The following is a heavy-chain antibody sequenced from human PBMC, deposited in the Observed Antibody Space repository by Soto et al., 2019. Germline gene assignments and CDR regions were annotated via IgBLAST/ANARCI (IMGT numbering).Heavy chain of an antibody. CDR3: APLTVSLSGPYGIHV. J-gene: IGHJ6*02. D-gene: IGHD2-15*01. V-gene: IGHV4-39*01. CDR1: GYSVSSSDYY. Sequence: SETQSLTCSVSGYSVSSSDYYWAWIRQPPGKGLEWIGSMLYSGLTYYNPSLKSRVTLSVDTSKNQFSVRLNSVTASDTAVYYCAPLTVSLSGPYGIHVWGQGTTVTVSS. CDR2: MLYSGLT.